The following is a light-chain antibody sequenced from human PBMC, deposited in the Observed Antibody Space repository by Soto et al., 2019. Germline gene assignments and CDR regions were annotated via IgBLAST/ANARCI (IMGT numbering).Light chain of an antibody. CDR3: QQLHGYPIT. J-gene: IGKJ5*01. CDR1: QSISNH. V-gene: IGKV1-39*01. CDR2: AAP. Sequence: DIQMTQSPSSLSASVEDRVIITCRASQSISNHLNWYQQKPGKAPKLLIFAAPSLQSGVPSRFSGSRSGPDFTLTISSLQPEDFATYYCQQLHGYPITFGQGTRLEIK.